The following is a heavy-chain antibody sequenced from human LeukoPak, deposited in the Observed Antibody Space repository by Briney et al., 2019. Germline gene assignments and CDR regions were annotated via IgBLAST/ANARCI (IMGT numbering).Heavy chain of an antibody. CDR1: GGTFSSYA. D-gene: IGHD3-22*01. CDR3: ARYDSSGYYLYY. Sequence: SVNVSCKASGGTFSSYAISWVRQAPGQGLEWMGGIIPIFGTANYAQKFQGRVTITADESTSTAYMELSSLRSEDTAVYYCARYDSSGYYLYYWGQGTLVTVSS. V-gene: IGHV1-69*13. CDR2: IIPIFGTA. J-gene: IGHJ4*02.